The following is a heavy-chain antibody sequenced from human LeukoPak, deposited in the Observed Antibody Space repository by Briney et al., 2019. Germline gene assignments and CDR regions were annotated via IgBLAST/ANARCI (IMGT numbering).Heavy chain of an antibody. J-gene: IGHJ4*02. CDR2: ISGSGGST. CDR3: AKDGEVYCGGDCSIGDY. D-gene: IGHD2-21*01. Sequence: GGSLRLSCAASGFTFSSYAMSWVRQAPGKGLEWVSAISGSGGSTYYADSVKGRFTISRDNSKNTLYLQMNSLRAEDTAVYYCAKDGEVYCGGDCSIGDYWGQGTLVTVSS. V-gene: IGHV3-23*01. CDR1: GFTFSSYA.